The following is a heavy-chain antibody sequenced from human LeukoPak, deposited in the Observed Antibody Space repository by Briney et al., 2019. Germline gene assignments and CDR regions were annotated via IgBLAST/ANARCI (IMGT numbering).Heavy chain of an antibody. D-gene: IGHD3-22*01. J-gene: IGHJ3*02. CDR1: GYSISSGYY. CDR3: ARGSLITMIVVVIRAFGAFDI. CDR2: INHSGST. Sequence: SETLSLTCTVSGYSISSGYYWSWIRQPPGKGLEWIGEINHSGSTNYNPSLKSRVTISVDTSKNQFSLKLSSVTAADTAVYYCARGSLITMIVVVIRAFGAFDIWGQGTMVTVSS. V-gene: IGHV4-38-2*02.